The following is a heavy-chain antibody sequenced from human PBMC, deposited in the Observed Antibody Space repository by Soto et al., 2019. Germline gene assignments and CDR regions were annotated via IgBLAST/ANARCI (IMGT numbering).Heavy chain of an antibody. CDR3: ARMNYYDTSGYPFDY. D-gene: IGHD3-22*01. J-gene: IGHJ4*02. V-gene: IGHV4-59*01. CDR2: IYFRGTT. CDR1: GGSLSSYY. Sequence: SETPSPTCPFPGGSLSSYYWGWIPPPPGKGLEWIGYIYFRGTTNYNPSLKSRVTMSADTSKNQFSLKLNSVTAADTAVYYCARMNYYDTSGYPFDYWGQGMMVTVSS.